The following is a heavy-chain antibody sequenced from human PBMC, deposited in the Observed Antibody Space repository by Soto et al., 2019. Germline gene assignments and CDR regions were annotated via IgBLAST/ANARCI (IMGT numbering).Heavy chain of an antibody. CDR3: VRDRYSSSGWFDP. D-gene: IGHD3-10*01. CDR1: GDSVSSNSAA. CDR2: TYYRSRFFS. Sequence: SQTLSLTCDISGDSVSSNSAAWNWIRQSPSGGLEWLGRTYYRSRFFSDYAESVKSRIIINPDTSKNQFSLQLKSVTPEDTAVYYCVRDRYSSSGWFDPWGQGTPVTVSS. J-gene: IGHJ5*02. V-gene: IGHV6-1*01.